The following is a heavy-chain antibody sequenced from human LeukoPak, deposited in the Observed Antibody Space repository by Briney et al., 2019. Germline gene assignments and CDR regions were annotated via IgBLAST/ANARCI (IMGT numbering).Heavy chain of an antibody. Sequence: SETLSLTCTVSGGSISSYYRSWIRQPAGKGLEWIGRIYTSGSTNYNPSLKSRVTMSVDTSKNQFSLKLSSVTAADTAVYYCARDLLWFGEPFDPWGQGTLVTVSS. CDR2: IYTSGST. CDR1: GGSISSYY. D-gene: IGHD3-10*01. CDR3: ARDLLWFGEPFDP. V-gene: IGHV4-4*07. J-gene: IGHJ5*02.